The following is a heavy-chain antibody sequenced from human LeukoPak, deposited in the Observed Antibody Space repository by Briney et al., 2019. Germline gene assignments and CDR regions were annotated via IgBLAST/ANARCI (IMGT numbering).Heavy chain of an antibody. Sequence: PSETLSLTCTVSGGSISSSSYCWGWIRQPPGKGLEWIGSIYYSGSTYYNPSLKSRVTISVDTSKNQFSLKLSSLTAADTAVYYCARDRRSDTAMVDYWGQGTLVTVSS. CDR2: IYYSGST. D-gene: IGHD5-18*01. V-gene: IGHV4-39*07. CDR1: GGSISSSSYC. J-gene: IGHJ4*02. CDR3: ARDRRSDTAMVDY.